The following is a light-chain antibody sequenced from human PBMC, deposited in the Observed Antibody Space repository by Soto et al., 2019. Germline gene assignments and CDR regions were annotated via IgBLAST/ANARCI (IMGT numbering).Light chain of an antibody. Sequence: GAYNYISWYQQHPGKAPKLLLSEVSNRPSGVSDRFSGSKSGNTASLTISGLQAEDGADYYCSSLTTSFTYVFGTGTKVTIL. CDR1: GAYNY. J-gene: IGLJ1*01. CDR3: SSLTTSFTYV. CDR2: EVS. V-gene: IGLV2-14*01.